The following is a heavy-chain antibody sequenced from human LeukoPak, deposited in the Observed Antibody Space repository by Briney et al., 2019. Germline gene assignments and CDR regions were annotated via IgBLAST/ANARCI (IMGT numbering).Heavy chain of an antibody. CDR3: AELGITMIGGV. Sequence: GGSLRLSCAASGFTFTSSWMHWVRQIPGKGLMWVSGINFDGSGTWYGDSVKGRFTISRDNAKNILYLQMNSLRAEDTAVYYCAELGITMIGGVWGKGTTVTISS. CDR1: GFTFTSSW. J-gene: IGHJ6*04. CDR2: INFDGSGT. D-gene: IGHD3-10*02. V-gene: IGHV3-74*01.